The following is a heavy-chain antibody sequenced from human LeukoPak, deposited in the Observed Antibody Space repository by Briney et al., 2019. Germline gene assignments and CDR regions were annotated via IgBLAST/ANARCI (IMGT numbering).Heavy chain of an antibody. CDR2: ISTYNGNT. D-gene: IGHD3/OR15-3a*01. CDR1: GYTFTTYA. J-gene: IGHJ4*02. V-gene: IGHV1-18*01. CDR3: ARFWTGYLPDY. Sequence: GASVTVSCTASGYTFTTYAVSWVRQAPGQGLEWMGWISTYNGNTEYVKSLQGRVTMTTDTSSSTAYMELRGLKSDDTAVYYCARFWTGYLPDYWGQGTLVTVSS.